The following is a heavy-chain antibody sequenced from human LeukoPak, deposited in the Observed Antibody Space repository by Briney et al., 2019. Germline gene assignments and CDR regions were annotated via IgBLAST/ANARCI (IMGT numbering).Heavy chain of an antibody. D-gene: IGHD3-16*02. CDR3: ARTPYYDYVRGSYRYELYYFDY. CDR2: IYYSGST. J-gene: IGHJ4*02. V-gene: IGHV4-39*01. Sequence: PSETLSLTCTVSGGSISSSSYYWGWIRQPPGKDLEWIGSIYYSGSTFYNPSLKSRVTISVDTSKNQFSPKLSSVTAADTAVYYCARTPYYDYVRGSYRYELYYFDYWGQGTLVTVSS. CDR1: GGSISSSSYY.